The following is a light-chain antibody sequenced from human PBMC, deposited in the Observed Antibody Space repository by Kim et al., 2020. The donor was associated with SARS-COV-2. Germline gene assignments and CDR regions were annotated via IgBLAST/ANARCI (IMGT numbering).Light chain of an antibody. CDR1: QSVDSRY. CDR2: GTS. CDR3: QQFGTSPWT. V-gene: IGKV3-20*01. Sequence: SPGERATRSCRASQSVDSRYLAWYQQKPGQAPRLVIYGTSNRPTGIPDRFGGSGSGTDFTLNIHRLEPEDFAVYYCQQFGTSPWTFGQGTKVDIK. J-gene: IGKJ1*01.